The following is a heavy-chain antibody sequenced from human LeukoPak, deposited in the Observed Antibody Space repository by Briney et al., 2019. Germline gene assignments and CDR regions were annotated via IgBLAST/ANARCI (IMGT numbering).Heavy chain of an antibody. D-gene: IGHD3-9*01. V-gene: IGHV1-2*02. Sequence: GASVKVSCKASGYTFTSYYMHWVRQAPGQGIEWMGWINPNSGGTNYAQKFQGRVTMTRDTSISTAYMELSRLRSDDTAVYYCARAHYDILTGYRPYYYYGMDVWGQGTTVTVSS. CDR1: GYTFTSYY. CDR2: INPNSGGT. CDR3: ARAHYDILTGYRPYYYYGMDV. J-gene: IGHJ6*02.